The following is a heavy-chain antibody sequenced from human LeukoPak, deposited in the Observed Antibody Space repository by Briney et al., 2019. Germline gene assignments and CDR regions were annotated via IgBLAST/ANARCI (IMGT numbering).Heavy chain of an antibody. Sequence: ASVKVPCKASGYTFTSYYMHWVRQAPGQGLEWMGIINPSGGSTSYAQKFQGRVTMTRDTSKNQFSLKLSSVTAADTAVYYCARESGYYGSGRRALLDYWGQGTLVTVSS. CDR1: GYTFTSYY. CDR3: ARESGYYGSGRRALLDY. J-gene: IGHJ4*02. V-gene: IGHV1-46*01. CDR2: INPSGGST. D-gene: IGHD3-10*01.